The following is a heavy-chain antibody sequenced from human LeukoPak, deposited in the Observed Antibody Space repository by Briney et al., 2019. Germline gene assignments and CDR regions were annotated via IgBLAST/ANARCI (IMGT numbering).Heavy chain of an antibody. J-gene: IGHJ4*02. CDR1: GFTFSSYA. D-gene: IGHD3-22*01. CDR3: AKAGYYYDSSGDYFDY. V-gene: IGHV3-23*01. CDR2: IIISGGST. Sequence: GGSLRLSCAASGFTFSSYAMNWVRQAPGKGLEWVSTIIISGGSTYYAGSVKGRFTISRDNSKNTLYLQMNSLRAEDTAVYYCAKAGYYYDSSGDYFDYWGQGTLVTVSS.